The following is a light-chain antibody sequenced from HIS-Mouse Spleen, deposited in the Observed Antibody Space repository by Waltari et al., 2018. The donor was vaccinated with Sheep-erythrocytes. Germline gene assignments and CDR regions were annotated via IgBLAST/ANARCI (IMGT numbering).Light chain of an antibody. Sequence: SYVLTQPPSVSVAPGQTARITCGGNNIGSKSVHWYQQKPGQAPVLVVYDDSDRPSGIPDRLSGSNSGKTATLTISRVEAGDEADYYCQVWDSSSDHPYVFGTGTKVTVL. CDR1: NIGSKS. V-gene: IGLV3-21*02. J-gene: IGLJ1*01. CDR2: DDS. CDR3: QVWDSSSDHPYV.